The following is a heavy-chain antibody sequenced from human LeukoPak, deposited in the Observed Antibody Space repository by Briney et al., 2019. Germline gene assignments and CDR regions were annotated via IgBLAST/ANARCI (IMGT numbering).Heavy chain of an antibody. CDR1: GFTFSSYG. CDR3: ATVRGCGGDCYYLDY. Sequence: GRSLRLSCAASGFTFSSYGMHWVRQAPGKGLEWVAVIWYDGSNKYYADSVKGRFIISRDNSKNTLYLQMNSLRAEDTAVYYCATVRGCGGDCYYLDYWGQGTLVTVSS. V-gene: IGHV3-33*01. CDR2: IWYDGSNK. D-gene: IGHD2-21*02. J-gene: IGHJ4*02.